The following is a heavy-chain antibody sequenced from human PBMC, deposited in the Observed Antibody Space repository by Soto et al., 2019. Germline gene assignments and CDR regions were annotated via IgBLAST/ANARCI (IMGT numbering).Heavy chain of an antibody. CDR1: GFTFSSYA. V-gene: IGHV3-30*04. CDR2: ISYDGSNK. Sequence: GESLKISCAASGFTFSSYAMHWVRQAPGKGLEWVAVISYDGSNKYYADSVKGRFTISRDNSKNTLYLQMNSLRAEDTAVYYCARKGMRGSPLLDYWGQGTLVTVSS. D-gene: IGHD2-15*01. J-gene: IGHJ4*02. CDR3: ARKGMRGSPLLDY.